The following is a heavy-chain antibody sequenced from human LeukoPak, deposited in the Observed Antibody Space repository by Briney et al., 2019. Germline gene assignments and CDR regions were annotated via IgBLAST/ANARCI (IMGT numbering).Heavy chain of an antibody. V-gene: IGHV4-4*07. J-gene: IGHJ5*02. D-gene: IGHD6-13*01. Sequence: SETLSLTCTVSGGSISSYHWSWIRQPAGKGLEWIGRIYTSGSTNYNPSLKSRVTMSVDTSKNQFSLKLSSVTAADTAVYYCASSPWQQLSSSGWFDPWGQGTLVTVSS. CDR1: GGSISSYH. CDR3: ASSPWQQLSSSGWFDP. CDR2: IYTSGST.